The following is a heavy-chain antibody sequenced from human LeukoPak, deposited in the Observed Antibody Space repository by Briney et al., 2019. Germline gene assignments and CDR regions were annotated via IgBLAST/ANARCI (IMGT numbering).Heavy chain of an antibody. D-gene: IGHD3-10*01. CDR2: ISSSSSAI. Sequence: GGSLRLSCAASGLTISSYSMNWVRQAPGKGLQWVSYISSSSSAIYYADSVKGRFTISRDNAKNSLYLQMNSLRAEDTAVYYCARALWFGETFPAYWGQGTLVTVSS. J-gene: IGHJ4*02. CDR1: GLTISSYS. CDR3: ARALWFGETFPAY. V-gene: IGHV3-48*01.